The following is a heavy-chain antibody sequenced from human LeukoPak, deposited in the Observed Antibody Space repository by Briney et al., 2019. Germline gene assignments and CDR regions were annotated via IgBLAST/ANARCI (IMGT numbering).Heavy chain of an antibody. CDR3: ARGLSGYASSLGY. CDR1: GFTFSSYE. Sequence: GGSLRLSCAASGFTFSSYEMNWVRLAPGKGLEWVSYTSESGSAIYYADSVKGRFSISRDNAKNTLYLQMNSLRAEDTAVYYCARGLSGYASSLGYWGQGTLVTVSA. V-gene: IGHV3-48*03. CDR2: TSESGSAI. J-gene: IGHJ4*02. D-gene: IGHD6-6*01.